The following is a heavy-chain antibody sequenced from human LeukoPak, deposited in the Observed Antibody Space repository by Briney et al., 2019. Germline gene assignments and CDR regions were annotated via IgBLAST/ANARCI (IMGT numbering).Heavy chain of an antibody. Sequence: PGRSLRLSCAASGFTFSSYAMHWVRQAPGKGLEWVAVISYDGSNKYYADSVKGRLTISRDNRKNTLYLQMSSLRAEDTAMYYCAKEWSYGGNSVYLDYWGQGTLVTVSS. J-gene: IGHJ4*02. CDR3: AKEWSYGGNSVYLDY. V-gene: IGHV3-30-3*01. CDR2: ISYDGSNK. D-gene: IGHD4-23*01. CDR1: GFTFSSYA.